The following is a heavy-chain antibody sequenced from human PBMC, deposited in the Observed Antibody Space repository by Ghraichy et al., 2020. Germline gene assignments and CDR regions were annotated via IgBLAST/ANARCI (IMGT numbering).Heavy chain of an antibody. V-gene: IGHV1-2*02. J-gene: IGHJ4*02. CDR3: ARVNGGYCSAGSCYLLDY. Sequence: ASVKVSCKASGYTFIGYFMHWVRQAPGQGLEWMGWINPKSGDTSYAQKFQGRVTITRDTSLNTVYMELSRLRSDDSAVYYCARVNGGYCSAGSCYLLDYWGQGTLVTVSS. CDR2: INPKSGDT. CDR1: GYTFIGYF. D-gene: IGHD2-15*01.